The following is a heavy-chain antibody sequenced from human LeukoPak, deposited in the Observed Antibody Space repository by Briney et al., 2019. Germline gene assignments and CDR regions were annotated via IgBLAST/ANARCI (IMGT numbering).Heavy chain of an antibody. CDR2: INTDGSST. CDR1: GFTFSNYW. V-gene: IGHV3-74*01. Sequence: PGGSLRLSCAASGFTFSNYWMDWVRQVPGKGLVWVSRINTDGSSTTYADSVKGRFSISRDNAKNTLYLQMNSLRAEDTAVCYCARGSGVAGAFDIWGQGTMVTVSS. CDR3: ARGSGVAGAFDI. J-gene: IGHJ3*02. D-gene: IGHD6-19*01.